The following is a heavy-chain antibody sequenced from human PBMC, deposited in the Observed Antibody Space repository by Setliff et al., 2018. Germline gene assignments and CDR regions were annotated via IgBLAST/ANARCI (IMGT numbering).Heavy chain of an antibody. Sequence: LRLSCAASGFTFSSYWMHWVRQAPGKGLEFVSGVDQGANTYYGDSVKGRFTISRDNSQNTVYLQMTNLRVEDTAIYYCAKDRVPDGKWDFDSSGPGILVTVSS. J-gene: IGHJ4*02. D-gene: IGHD2-8*01. CDR2: VDQGANT. CDR1: GFTFSSYW. V-gene: IGHV3-53*01. CDR3: AKDRVPDGKWDFDS.